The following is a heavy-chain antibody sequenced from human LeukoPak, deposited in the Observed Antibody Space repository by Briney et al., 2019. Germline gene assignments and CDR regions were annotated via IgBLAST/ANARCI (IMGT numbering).Heavy chain of an antibody. Sequence: GASVKVSCKASGYTFTSYYMHWVRQAPGQGLEWMGIINPSGGSTSYEQKFQGRVTMTRDTSTSTVYMELSSLRSEDTAVYYCARDRRPSIVGAWSPPDYWGQGTLVTVSS. J-gene: IGHJ4*02. CDR3: ARDRRPSIVGAWSPPDY. CDR2: INPSGGST. D-gene: IGHD1-26*01. CDR1: GYTFTSYY. V-gene: IGHV1-46*01.